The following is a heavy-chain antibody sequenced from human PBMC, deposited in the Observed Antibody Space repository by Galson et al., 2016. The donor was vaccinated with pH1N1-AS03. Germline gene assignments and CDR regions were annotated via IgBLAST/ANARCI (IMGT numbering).Heavy chain of an antibody. CDR3: ARRSVAEMASGWAWGFDC. V-gene: IGHV3-66*01. D-gene: IGHD5-24*01. CDR1: GFTVSSNY. CDR2: IYTGGTT. Sequence: SLRLSCAASGFTVSSNYMSWVRQAPGKGLEWVSVIYTGGTTQYADSVKGRFTISRDNSKNMLYLQMNSLRAEDTAVYYCARRSVAEMASGWAWGFDCWGQGTLVTVSS. J-gene: IGHJ4*02.